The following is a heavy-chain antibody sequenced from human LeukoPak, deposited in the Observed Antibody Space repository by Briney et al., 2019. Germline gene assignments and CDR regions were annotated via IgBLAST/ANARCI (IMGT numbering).Heavy chain of an antibody. V-gene: IGHV4-59*01. CDR3: AGRPRVRYCSSTSCYGPFDY. D-gene: IGHD2-2*01. Sequence: SETLSLTCTVSGGSISSYYWSWIRQPPGKGLEWIGYIYYSGSTNYNPSLKSRVTISVDTSKNQFSLKLSSVTAADTAVYYCAGRPRVRYCSSTSCYGPFDYWGQGTLVTVSS. CDR1: GGSISSYY. J-gene: IGHJ4*02. CDR2: IYYSGST.